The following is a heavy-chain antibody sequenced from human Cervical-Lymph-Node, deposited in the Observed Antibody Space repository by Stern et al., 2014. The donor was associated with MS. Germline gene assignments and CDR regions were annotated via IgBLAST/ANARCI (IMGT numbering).Heavy chain of an antibody. CDR3: ARTTYCSGGSCYPDY. Sequence: QVTLKESGPALVKPTQTLTLTCTFSGFSLSTSGMRVNWIRQPPGKALEWLARIDWDDDKFYSTSLKTRLTISKDTSKNQVVLTMTNMDTVDTATYYCARTTYCSGGSCYPDYWGQGTLVTVSS. CDR1: GFSLSTSGMR. V-gene: IGHV2-70*04. D-gene: IGHD2-15*01. CDR2: IDWDDDK. J-gene: IGHJ4*02.